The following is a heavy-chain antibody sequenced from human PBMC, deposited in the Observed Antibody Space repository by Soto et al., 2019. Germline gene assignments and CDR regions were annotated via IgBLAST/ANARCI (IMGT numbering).Heavy chain of an antibody. V-gene: IGHV1-46*03. CDR3: SRGFDQLPVDS. CDR1: GYTFRNNY. D-gene: IGHD3-9*01. Sequence: QVQLVQSGAEVRKPGASVKVYCKASGYTFRNNYIHWVRQAPGQGLEWMGLINPCGGGTWHAQKFQGRGTLTKDTSTSTIYMELSSLRSDDTAVYYCSRGFDQLPVDSWGQGTLVTVSS. J-gene: IGHJ4*02. CDR2: INPCGGGT.